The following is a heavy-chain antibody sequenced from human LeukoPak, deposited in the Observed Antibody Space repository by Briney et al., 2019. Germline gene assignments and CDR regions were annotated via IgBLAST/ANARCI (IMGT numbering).Heavy chain of an antibody. J-gene: IGHJ5*02. V-gene: IGHV5-51*01. Sequence: GESLKISCKASGYSFPSYWISWVRQMPGKGLEWMGVIYPGDSGTRYSPSFQGQVTISADKSISTAYLQWSSLKASDTAMYYCARATDCGGDCPNWFDPWGQGTLVTVSS. CDR2: IYPGDSGT. D-gene: IGHD2-21*02. CDR1: GYSFPSYW. CDR3: ARATDCGGDCPNWFDP.